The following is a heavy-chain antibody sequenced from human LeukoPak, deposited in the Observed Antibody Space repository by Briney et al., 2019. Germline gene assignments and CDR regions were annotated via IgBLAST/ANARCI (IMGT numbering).Heavy chain of an antibody. V-gene: IGHV5-51*01. CDR3: ATTTLFDSSGYFFGT. CDR1: GYSFTDYW. J-gene: IGHJ5*02. CDR2: IYPGDSDT. Sequence: GESLKISCQGSGYSFTDYWVGWVRQMPGKGLELMGIIYPGDSDTRYSPSFQGQVTISADKSIGTAYLQWSSLKASDTAMFYCATTTLFDSSGYFFGTWGQGTLITVSS. D-gene: IGHD3-22*01.